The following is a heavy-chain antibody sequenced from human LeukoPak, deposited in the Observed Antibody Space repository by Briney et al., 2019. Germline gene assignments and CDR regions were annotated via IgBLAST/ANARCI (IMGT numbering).Heavy chain of an antibody. Sequence: SETLSLTCAVYGGSFSGYYWSWIRQPPGKGLEWIGEINHSGSTNYNPSLKSRVTISVDTSKNQFSPKLSSVTAADTAVYYCARRDTSIAAPSFDYWGQGTLVTVSS. CDR2: INHSGST. CDR3: ARRDTSIAAPSFDY. D-gene: IGHD6-6*01. CDR1: GGSFSGYY. V-gene: IGHV4-34*01. J-gene: IGHJ4*02.